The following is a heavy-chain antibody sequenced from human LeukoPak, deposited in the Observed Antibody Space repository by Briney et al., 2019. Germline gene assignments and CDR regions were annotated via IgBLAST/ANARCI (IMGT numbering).Heavy chain of an antibody. CDR1: GYTFTSYA. D-gene: IGHD3-10*01. CDR2: INAGNGNT. Sequence: GASVKVSCKASGYTFTSYAMNWVRQAPGQRLEWMGWINAGNGNTKYSQKFQGRVTITRDTSASTAYMELSSLRSEDTAVYYCARPSYYYGSGSYLYWFDPWGQGTLVTVSS. V-gene: IGHV1-3*01. J-gene: IGHJ5*02. CDR3: ARPSYYYGSGSYLYWFDP.